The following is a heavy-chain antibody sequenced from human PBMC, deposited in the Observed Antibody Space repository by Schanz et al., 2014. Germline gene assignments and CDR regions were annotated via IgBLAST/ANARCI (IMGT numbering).Heavy chain of an antibody. J-gene: IGHJ6*02. CDR1: GGSISSYY. V-gene: IGHV4-59*12. Sequence: QVQLRESGPGLVKPSKTLSLTCTVSGGSISSYYWSWIRQPAGKGLEWIGYIFFRGSTYYNPSLKSRVTISIDTSKTQFSRRLPSVTAADTAVYYCYGMDVWGQGTTVTVSS. CDR3: YGMDV. CDR2: IFFRGST.